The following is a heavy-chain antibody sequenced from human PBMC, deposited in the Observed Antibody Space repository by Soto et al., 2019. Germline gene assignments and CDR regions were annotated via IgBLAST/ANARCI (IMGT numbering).Heavy chain of an antibody. CDR3: AKDVLGGWSRVSGYFDL. CDR1: GFTFSSYA. J-gene: IGHJ2*01. D-gene: IGHD6-19*01. Sequence: EVQLLESGGGLVQPGGSLRLSCVASGFTFSSYAMSWVRQAPGKGLEWVPAISGSGGSTYYADSVKGRCTISRDNSENTLYLQMNRLRAEDTAVYYCAKDVLGGWSRVSGYFDLWGRGTLVTVSS. V-gene: IGHV3-23*01. CDR2: ISGSGGST.